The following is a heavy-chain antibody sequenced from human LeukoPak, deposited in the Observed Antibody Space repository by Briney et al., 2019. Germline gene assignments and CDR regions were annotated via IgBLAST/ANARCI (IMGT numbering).Heavy chain of an antibody. CDR3: ARVVANYYYGMDV. CDR1: GGSISSYY. CDR2: IYYSGIT. D-gene: IGHD2-15*01. Sequence: PSETLPLTCTVSGGSISSYYWSWIRQPPGKRLEWIGYIYYSGITNYNPSLKSRVTISVDTSKNHFSLKLSSVTAADTAVYYCARVVANYYYGMDVWGQGTTVTVSS. V-gene: IGHV4-59*01. J-gene: IGHJ6*01.